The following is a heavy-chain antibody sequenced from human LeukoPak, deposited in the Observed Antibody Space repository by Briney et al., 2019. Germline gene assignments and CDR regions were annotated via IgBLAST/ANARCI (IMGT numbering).Heavy chain of an antibody. CDR1: GYTFTGYY. V-gene: IGHV1-2*04. J-gene: IGHJ6*02. D-gene: IGHD3-22*01. CDR2: INPNSGGT. CDR3: ARDLVEWHYYDSSGYYYGMDV. Sequence: ASMKVSCKASGYTFTGYYMHWVRQAPGQGLEWMGWINPNSGGTNYAQKFQGWVTMTRDTSFSTAYMELSRLRSDDTAVYYCARDLVEWHYYDSSGYYYGMDVWGQGTTVTVSS.